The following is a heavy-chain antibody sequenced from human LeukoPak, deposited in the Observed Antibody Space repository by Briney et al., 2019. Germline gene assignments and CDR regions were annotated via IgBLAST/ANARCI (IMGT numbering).Heavy chain of an antibody. CDR3: ARDLSVQLWLRSADLDY. CDR1: GYIFTSYG. J-gene: IGHJ4*02. Sequence: ASVKVSCKASGYIFTSYGVNRVRQAPGQGLEWMGIINPSGGSTSYAQKFQGRVTMTRDTSTSTVYMELSSLRSEDTAVYYCARDLSVQLWLRSADLDYWGQGTLVTVSS. V-gene: IGHV1-46*01. CDR2: INPSGGST. D-gene: IGHD5-18*01.